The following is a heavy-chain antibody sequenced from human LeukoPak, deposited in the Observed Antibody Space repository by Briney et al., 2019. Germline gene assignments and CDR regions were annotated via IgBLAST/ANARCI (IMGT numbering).Heavy chain of an antibody. CDR2: IYYSGST. CDR1: GGSISSSGYY. D-gene: IGHD5-18*01. J-gene: IGHJ4*02. V-gene: IGHV4-39*01. Sequence: SETLSLTCTVSGGSISSSGYYWGWIRQPPGKGLEWIGSIYYSGSTYYNPSLKSRVTISVDTSKNQFSLKLSSVTAADTAVYYCARLGKIQLWPADPYFDYWGQGTLVTVSS. CDR3: ARLGKIQLWPADPYFDY.